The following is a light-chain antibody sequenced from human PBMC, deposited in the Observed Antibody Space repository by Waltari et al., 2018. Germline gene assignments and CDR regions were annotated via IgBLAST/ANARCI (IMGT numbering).Light chain of an antibody. CDR3: QLYGNSPRYS. CDR1: QAVSRSY. Sequence: EIVLTQSPGTLSLSPGEGASLSCRASQAVSRSYIAWYQQKPGQAPRLLSYGASSRAPGLPDRLSGSGSGTDFTLTISRLEPEDFAVYYCQLYGNSPRYSFGQGTRLEIK. V-gene: IGKV3-20*01. CDR2: GAS. J-gene: IGKJ2*01.